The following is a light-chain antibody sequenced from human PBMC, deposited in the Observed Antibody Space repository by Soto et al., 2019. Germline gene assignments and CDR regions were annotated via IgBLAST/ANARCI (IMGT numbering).Light chain of an antibody. J-gene: IGKJ1*01. V-gene: IGKV1-39*01. CDR3: PQSYSTPWP. CDR2: AAS. CDR1: QSISSY. Sequence: DIQMTQSPSSLSASVGDRVTITCRASQSISSYLNWYQQKPGKAPKLLIYAASSLQSGVPSRFSGSGSGTDFTLTISSPQPEYFATYYCPQSYSTPWPFGQRT.